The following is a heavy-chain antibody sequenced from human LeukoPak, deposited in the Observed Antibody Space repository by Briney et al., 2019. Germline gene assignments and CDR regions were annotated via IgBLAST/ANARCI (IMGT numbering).Heavy chain of an antibody. J-gene: IGHJ4*02. D-gene: IGHD2-15*01. Sequence: PSETLSLTCTVSGYSISSGYYWGWIRQPPGKGLEWIGSIYHSGSTYYNPSLKSRVTISVDTSKNQFSLKLSSVTAADTAVYYCARDIPSNCSGGSCYVLWGQGTLVTVSS. V-gene: IGHV4-38-2*02. CDR1: GYSISSGYY. CDR2: IYHSGST. CDR3: ARDIPSNCSGGSCYVL.